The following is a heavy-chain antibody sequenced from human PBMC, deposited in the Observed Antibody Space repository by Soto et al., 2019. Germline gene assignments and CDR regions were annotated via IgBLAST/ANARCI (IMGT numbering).Heavy chain of an antibody. J-gene: IGHJ4*02. CDR3: ARATVGTYYFDY. V-gene: IGHV3-72*01. D-gene: IGHD3-16*01. CDR1: GFTFSDHY. CDR2: TRDETNSYTT. Sequence: EVQLVESGGGLVQPGGSLRLSCAASGFTFSDHYMDWVRQAPGKGLEWVGRTRDETNSYTTEYAASVKGRFTISRDDSKSSLYLQMNSLKTEDTAVYYCARATVGTYYFDYWGQGTLVTVSS.